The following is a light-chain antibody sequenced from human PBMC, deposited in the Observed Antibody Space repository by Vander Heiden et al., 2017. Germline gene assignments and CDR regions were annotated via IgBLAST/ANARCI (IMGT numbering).Light chain of an antibody. J-gene: IGKJ1*01. Sequence: EIVLTQSPDFQSVTQKEKVTITCRASQSIGSSLHWYQQKPDQSPKLLIKYASQSFSGVPSRFSGSGSGTDFTLTINSLEAEDAATYYCHQSNSLPWTFGQGTKVEIK. V-gene: IGKV6-21*01. CDR3: HQSNSLPWT. CDR1: QSIGSS. CDR2: YAS.